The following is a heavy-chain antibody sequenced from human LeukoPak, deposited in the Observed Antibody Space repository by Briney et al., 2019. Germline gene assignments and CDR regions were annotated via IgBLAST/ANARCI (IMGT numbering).Heavy chain of an antibody. D-gene: IGHD1-7*01. V-gene: IGHV3-7*01. Sequence: GGSLRLSCAASGFTFSSYWMSWVRQAPGKGLEWVANIKQDGSEKYYADSVKGRFTISRDNTKNSLSLQMNSLRAEDTAVYYCARAGSNWNYVYWGQGTLVTVSS. CDR1: GFTFSSYW. CDR2: IKQDGSEK. J-gene: IGHJ4*02. CDR3: ARAGSNWNYVY.